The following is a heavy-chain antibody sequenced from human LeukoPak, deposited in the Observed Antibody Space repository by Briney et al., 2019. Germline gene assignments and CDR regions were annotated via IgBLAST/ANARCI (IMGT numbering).Heavy chain of an antibody. Sequence: GGSLRLSCAASGFTFSDYYMSWIRQAPGKGLEWVSYISSSGSTIYYADSVKGRFTISRDNAKNSLYLQMNSLIAEDTAVYYCARARGSGSYYNWWYFDLWGRGTLVTVSS. J-gene: IGHJ2*01. CDR3: ARARGSGSYYNWWYFDL. D-gene: IGHD3-10*01. V-gene: IGHV3-11*01. CDR1: GFTFSDYY. CDR2: ISSSGSTI.